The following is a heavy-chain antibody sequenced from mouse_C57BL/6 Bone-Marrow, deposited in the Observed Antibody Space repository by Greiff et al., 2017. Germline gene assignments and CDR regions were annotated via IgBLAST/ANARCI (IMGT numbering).Heavy chain of an antibody. V-gene: IGHV7-1*01. CDR2: SRNKANDYTT. J-gene: IGHJ2*01. Sequence: EVKLVESGGGLVQSGRSLRLSCATSGFTFSDFYMEWVRQAPGKGLEWIAASRNKANDYTTEYSASVKGRFIVSRDTSQSILYLQMNALRAEDTAIYYCARDGWLRQYWGQGTTLTVSS. CDR3: ARDGWLRQY. D-gene: IGHD2-2*01. CDR1: GFTFSDFY.